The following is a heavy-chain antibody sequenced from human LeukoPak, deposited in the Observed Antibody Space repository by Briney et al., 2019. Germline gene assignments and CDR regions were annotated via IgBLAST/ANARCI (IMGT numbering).Heavy chain of an antibody. D-gene: IGHD3-22*01. CDR1: GGSISSYS. Sequence: PSETLSLTCTVSGGSISSYSWSWIREPPGEGLEWIGYIYYSGSTNYNPSLKSRVTRSVDTSKIQFSLKLSSVTAADTAVYYCARGSHFYDSSGIDYWGQGTLVTVSS. CDR2: IYYSGST. CDR3: ARGSHFYDSSGIDY. V-gene: IGHV4-59*01. J-gene: IGHJ4*02.